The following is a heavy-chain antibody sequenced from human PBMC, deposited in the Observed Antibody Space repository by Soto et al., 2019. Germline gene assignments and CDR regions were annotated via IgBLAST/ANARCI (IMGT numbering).Heavy chain of an antibody. CDR2: IIPVFGTP. D-gene: IGHD6-19*01. CDR3: ASAAVTGTAGLDG. Sequence: ASVKVSCTASGGTFSNFAISWVRQAPGQGLEWMGGIIPVFGTPNYSQKFQDRSTITADESASTAYMELSNLGSKDTAVYYCASAAVTGTAGLDGWGQGTQVTGAS. J-gene: IGHJ4*02. CDR1: GGTFSNFA. V-gene: IGHV1-69*13.